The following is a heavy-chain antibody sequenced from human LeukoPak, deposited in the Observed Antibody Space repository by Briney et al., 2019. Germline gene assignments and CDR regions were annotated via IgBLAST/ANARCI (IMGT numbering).Heavy chain of an antibody. CDR1: GFTFSSYS. V-gene: IGHV3-21*01. J-gene: IGHJ4*02. CDR3: ARGADYYDSSGPVLFDY. CDR2: ISSSSSYI. D-gene: IGHD3-22*01. Sequence: GGSLRLFCAASGFTFSSYSMNWVRQAPGKGLEWVSSISSSSSYIYYADSVKGRFTISRDNAKNSLYLQMNSLRAEDTAVYYCARGADYYDSSGPVLFDYWGQGTLVTVSS.